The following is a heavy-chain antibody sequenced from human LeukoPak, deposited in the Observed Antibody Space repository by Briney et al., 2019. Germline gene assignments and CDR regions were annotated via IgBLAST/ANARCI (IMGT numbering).Heavy chain of an antibody. Sequence: GESLKISCVPSGFTFSRYRMNWVRQAPGKGLEWVSYISSSSSTIYYADSVKGRFTISRDNDKNSLYLQMNSLRDEDTAVYYCARDLVYYSSGGTVDPWGQGTLVTVSS. CDR1: GFTFSRYR. D-gene: IGHD3-10*01. V-gene: IGHV3-48*02. CDR2: ISSSSSTI. J-gene: IGHJ5*02. CDR3: ARDLVYYSSGGTVDP.